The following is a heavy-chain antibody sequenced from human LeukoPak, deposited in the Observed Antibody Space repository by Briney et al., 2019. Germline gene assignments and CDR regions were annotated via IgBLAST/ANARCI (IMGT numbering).Heavy chain of an antibody. CDR1: GFTSSSYA. CDR2: ISGSGGST. V-gene: IGHV3-23*01. Sequence: GGSLRLSCAASGFTSSSYAMSWVRQAPGKGLELVSAISGSGGSTYYADSVKGRFTISRDNSKNTLYLQMNSLRAEDTAVYYCAKDEVAVAGFDYWGQGTLVTVSS. D-gene: IGHD6-19*01. J-gene: IGHJ4*02. CDR3: AKDEVAVAGFDY.